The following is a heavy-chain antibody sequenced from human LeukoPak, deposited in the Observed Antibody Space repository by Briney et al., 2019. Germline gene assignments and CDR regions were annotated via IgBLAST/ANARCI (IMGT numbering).Heavy chain of an antibody. V-gene: IGHV3-72*01. CDR1: GFTFDDYG. CDR2: ARDKGHSYTR. J-gene: IGHJ4*02. CDR3: ASWLSGYPY. Sequence: PGGSLRLSCAASGFTFDDYGMSRVRQAPGKGRERVGRARDKGHSYTREYAASVKGRFTISRDDSKNSLYLQMNSLRSEDTAVYSCASWLSGYPYWGQGTLVTVSS. D-gene: IGHD3-9*01.